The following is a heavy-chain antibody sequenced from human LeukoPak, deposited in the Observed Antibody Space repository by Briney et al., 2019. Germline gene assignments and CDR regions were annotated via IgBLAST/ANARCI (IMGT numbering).Heavy chain of an antibody. CDR1: GYTFTGYY. Sequence: EASVKVSCKASGYTFTGYYMHWVRQAPGQGLEWMGWINPNSGGTNYAQKFQGRVTMTRDTSISTAYMELSRLRSDDTAVYYCASGYDYPAAGIGTQFDYWGQGTLVTVSS. D-gene: IGHD6-13*01. J-gene: IGHJ4*02. CDR3: ASGYDYPAAGIGTQFDY. CDR2: INPNSGGT. V-gene: IGHV1-2*02.